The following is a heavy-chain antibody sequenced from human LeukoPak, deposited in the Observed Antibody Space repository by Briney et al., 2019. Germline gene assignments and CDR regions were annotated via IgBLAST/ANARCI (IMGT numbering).Heavy chain of an antibody. V-gene: IGHV1-18*01. Sequence: ASMKVSCKASGYTFGNYGISWVRQAPGQGLEWMGWMSAYNGNKNYARKIMGRVTMTTDTSTSTAYMELRSLRSDDTAVYYCARDFLPSVTTPHAFAIWGQGTMVTVSS. CDR1: GYTFGNYG. D-gene: IGHD4-17*01. CDR2: MSAYNGNK. CDR3: ARDFLPSVTTPHAFAI. J-gene: IGHJ3*02.